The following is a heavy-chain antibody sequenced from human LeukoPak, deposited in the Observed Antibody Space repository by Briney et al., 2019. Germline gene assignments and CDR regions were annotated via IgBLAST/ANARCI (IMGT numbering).Heavy chain of an antibody. V-gene: IGHV1-3*01. J-gene: IGHJ5*02. Sequence: ASVKVSCKASGYTFTSYAMHWVRQAPGQRLEWVGWINAGNGNTKYSQKFQGRVTITRDTSASTAYMELSSLRSEDTAVYYCARDYYGDYFSPGWWFDPWGQGTLVTVSS. CDR2: INAGNGNT. CDR1: GYTFTSYA. CDR3: ARDYYGDYFSPGWWFDP. D-gene: IGHD4-17*01.